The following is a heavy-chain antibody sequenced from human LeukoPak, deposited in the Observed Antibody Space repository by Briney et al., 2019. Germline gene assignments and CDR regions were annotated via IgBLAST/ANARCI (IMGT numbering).Heavy chain of an antibody. Sequence: SETLSLTCTVSGGSISSYYWSWSRQPPGKGLEWIGYIYYSVSTNYNPSLKSRVTISVDTSKNQFSLKLSSVTAEDTAVYYCASTRDGYEAFDIWGQGTMVTVSS. CDR1: GGSISSYY. D-gene: IGHD5-24*01. CDR2: IYYSVST. CDR3: ASTRDGYEAFDI. V-gene: IGHV4-59*01. J-gene: IGHJ3*02.